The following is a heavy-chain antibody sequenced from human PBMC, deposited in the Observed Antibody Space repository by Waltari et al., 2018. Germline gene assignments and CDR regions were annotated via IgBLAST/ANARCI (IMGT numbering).Heavy chain of an antibody. Sequence: QVQMVESGGGVVQPGRSLRLSCEASGLRFSSYAMHWVGQAPGKGLGWVAVISYDGSNKYYSDSVKVRFTISRDNSKNTLYLQMNSLRAEDTAVYYCARDQEAGIAVAGMDYWGQGTLVTVSS. CDR2: ISYDGSNK. V-gene: IGHV3-30*01. D-gene: IGHD6-19*01. J-gene: IGHJ4*02. CDR3: ARDQEAGIAVAGMDY. CDR1: GLRFSSYA.